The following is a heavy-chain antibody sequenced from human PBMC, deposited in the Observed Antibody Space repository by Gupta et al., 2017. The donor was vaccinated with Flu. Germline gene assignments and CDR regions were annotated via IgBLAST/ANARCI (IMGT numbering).Heavy chain of an antibody. CDR2: IYYTGKS. CDR3: ARLCATDTCPRNSFDI. D-gene: IGHD2-15*01. V-gene: IGHV4-61*01. J-gene: IGHJ3*02. CDR1: GDYVNSARYY. Sequence: LQFQESGPGLVKPSETLSLNCTVSGDYVNSARYYCNWMRQYPVKGLEWIGNIYYTGKSHYNPSLKSRINMTLDTSKNQFSLRLSAVTAADAAVYFCARLCATDTCPRNSFDIWGPGTMVTVSS.